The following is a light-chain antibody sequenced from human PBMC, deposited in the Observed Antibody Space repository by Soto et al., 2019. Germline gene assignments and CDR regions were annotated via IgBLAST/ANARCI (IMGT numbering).Light chain of an antibody. V-gene: IGKV1-39*01. CDR2: TSS. Sequence: DIQMTQSPSSLSASVGDRITITCRASQAIDTLLNWYQKKPGKAPKLLIHTSSSLQSGVPATISGTGSGKDFTLTKNSLQPEDFATYYCQQSYNLPWTFVQGTEVEI. CDR1: QAIDTL. J-gene: IGKJ1*01. CDR3: QQSYNLPWT.